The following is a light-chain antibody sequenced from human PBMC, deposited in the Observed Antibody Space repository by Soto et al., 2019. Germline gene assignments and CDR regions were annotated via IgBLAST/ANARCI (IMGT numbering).Light chain of an antibody. CDR2: GAS. CDR3: QQYGSSPWT. V-gene: IGKV3-20*01. CDR1: QSVSSSY. J-gene: IGKJ1*01. Sequence: EIVLTQSPGTLSLSPGERATLSCRASQSVSSSYLAWYQQKPGQAPRLLIYGASIRATGIPDRFSGSGSGTDFTLTISRLEPEEFAVYYCQQYGSSPWTVGQGTKVDIK.